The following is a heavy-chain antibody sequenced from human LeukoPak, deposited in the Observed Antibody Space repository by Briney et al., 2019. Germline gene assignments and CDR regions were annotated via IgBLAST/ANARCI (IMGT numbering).Heavy chain of an antibody. J-gene: IGHJ4*02. CDR1: GFTFSSYG. V-gene: IGHV3-48*04. Sequence: GRSLRLSCAASGFTFSSYGMHWVRQAPGKGLEWLSYISNSGSSKYYADSVRGRFTISRDNAKNSLYLQMSSLRAEDTAVYYCARARVPGELNYWGQGTLVTVSS. D-gene: IGHD3-10*01. CDR3: ARARVPGELNY. CDR2: ISNSGSSK.